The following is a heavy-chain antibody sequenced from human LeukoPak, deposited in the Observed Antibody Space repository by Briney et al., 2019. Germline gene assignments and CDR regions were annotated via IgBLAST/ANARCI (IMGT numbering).Heavy chain of an antibody. CDR3: ARDSSSGWYHDY. V-gene: IGHV3-53*01. Sequence: GGSLRLSCAASEFTVSSNYISWVRQAPGKGLEWVSVIYSGGGTYYADSVKGRFTISRDNSKNTLYLQMNSLRAEDTAVYYCARDSSSGWYHDYWGQGTLVTVSS. CDR1: EFTVSSNY. D-gene: IGHD6-19*01. CDR2: IYSGGGT. J-gene: IGHJ4*02.